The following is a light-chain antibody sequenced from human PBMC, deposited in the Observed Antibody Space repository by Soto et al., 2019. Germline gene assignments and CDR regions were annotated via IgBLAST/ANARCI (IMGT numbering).Light chain of an antibody. CDR2: DDS. Sequence: SYELTQPPSVSVAPGQTAKISWGGSNIESTSVHWYQKKPGQAPVLVVYDDSERPSGIPERFSGSNSGNTATLTVSRVAARYEAVYFCQVWDSRSTHPGVFGTGTKVTVL. V-gene: IGLV3-21*02. J-gene: IGLJ1*01. CDR1: NIESTS. CDR3: QVWDSRSTHPGV.